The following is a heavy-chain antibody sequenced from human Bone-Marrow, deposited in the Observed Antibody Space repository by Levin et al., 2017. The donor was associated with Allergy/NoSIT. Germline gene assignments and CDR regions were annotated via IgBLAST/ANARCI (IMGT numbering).Heavy chain of an antibody. CDR3: AKGEDSGSYVVGLDC. CDR2: ISYDGSNK. Sequence: GGSLRLSCAASGFTFSSYGMHWVRQAPGKGLEWVAVISYDGSNKYYADSVKGRFTISRDNSKNTLYLQMNSLRAEDTAVYYCAKGEDSGSYVVGLDCWGQGTLVTVSS. D-gene: IGHD1-26*01. V-gene: IGHV3-30*18. CDR1: GFTFSSYG. J-gene: IGHJ4*02.